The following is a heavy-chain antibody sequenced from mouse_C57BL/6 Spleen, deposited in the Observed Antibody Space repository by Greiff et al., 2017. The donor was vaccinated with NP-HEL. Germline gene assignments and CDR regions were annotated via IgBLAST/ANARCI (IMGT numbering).Heavy chain of an antibody. CDR2: ISSGSSTI. Sequence: DVKLVESGGGLVKPGGSLKLSCAASGFTFSDYGMHWVRQAPEKGLEWVAYISSGSSTIYYADTVKGRFTISRDNAKNTLFLQMTSLRSEDTAMYYCARTSYGTPMDYWGQGTSVTVSS. CDR3: ARTSYGTPMDY. CDR1: GFTFSDYG. V-gene: IGHV5-17*01. J-gene: IGHJ4*01. D-gene: IGHD1-1*01.